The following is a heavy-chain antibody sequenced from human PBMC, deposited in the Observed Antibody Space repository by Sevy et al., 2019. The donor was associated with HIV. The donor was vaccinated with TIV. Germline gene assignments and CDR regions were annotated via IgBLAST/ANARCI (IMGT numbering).Heavy chain of an antibody. Sequence: GGSLRLPCAATGFTFCNYAMHWVRQAPGKGMEWVAIIWSDGAYQYHGDSVKGRFTISRDNSKNTLYLQMNNVRVEDTAVYYCARGGYYYDNAAYYALDSWGQGTLVTVSS. CDR2: IWSDGAYQ. D-gene: IGHD3-22*01. V-gene: IGHV3-33*01. CDR3: ARGGYYYDNAAYYALDS. CDR1: GFTFCNYA. J-gene: IGHJ4*02.